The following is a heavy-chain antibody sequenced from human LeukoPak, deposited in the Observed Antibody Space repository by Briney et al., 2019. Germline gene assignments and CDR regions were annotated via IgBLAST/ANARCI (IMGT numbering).Heavy chain of an antibody. J-gene: IGHJ3*02. Sequence: ASVKVSCKASGYTFTIYGISWVRQAPGQGLEWMGWISAYNGNTNYAQKLQGRVTMTTDTSTSTAYMELRSLRSDDTAVYYCARSITIFGVVTLDAFDIWGQGTMVTVSS. V-gene: IGHV1-18*01. D-gene: IGHD3-3*01. CDR2: ISAYNGNT. CDR1: GYTFTIYG. CDR3: ARSITIFGVVTLDAFDI.